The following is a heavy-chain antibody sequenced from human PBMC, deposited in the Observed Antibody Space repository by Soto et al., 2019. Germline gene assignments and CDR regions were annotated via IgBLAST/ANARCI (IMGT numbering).Heavy chain of an antibody. CDR1: GFIFKNYA. V-gene: IGHV3-30*04. CDR3: TKSSGGSSSVGMDY. Sequence: GGSLRLSCAVCGFIFKNYALNWVRQAPGKGLEWVASITRDGYNKYYADSVKGRFTISRDNSKNTLSLQMTALRVEDSSVYYCTKSSGGSSSVGMDYWGPGTLVTVSS. J-gene: IGHJ4*02. D-gene: IGHD6-6*01. CDR2: ITRDGYNK.